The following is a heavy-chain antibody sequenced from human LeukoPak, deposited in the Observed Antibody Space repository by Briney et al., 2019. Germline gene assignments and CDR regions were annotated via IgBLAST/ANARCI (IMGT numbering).Heavy chain of an antibody. Sequence: SETLSLTCTVSGGSISSSSYYWGWIRQPPGKGLEWIGSIYYSGSTYYNPSLKSRVTISVDTSKNQFFLKLSSVTAADTAVYYCASVTDILTGYYVRTFDYWGQGTLVTVSS. V-gene: IGHV4-39*01. J-gene: IGHJ4*02. CDR2: IYYSGST. CDR1: GGSISSSSYY. D-gene: IGHD3-9*01. CDR3: ASVTDILTGYYVRTFDY.